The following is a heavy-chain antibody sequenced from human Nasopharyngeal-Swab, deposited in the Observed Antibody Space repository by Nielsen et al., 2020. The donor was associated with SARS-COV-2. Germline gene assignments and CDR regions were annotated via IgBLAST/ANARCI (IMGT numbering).Heavy chain of an antibody. CDR1: GGTFSSYA. Sequence: SVKVSCKASGGTFSSYAISWVRQAPGQGLEWMGGIIPIFGTAYYAQKFQGRVTITADESTSTAYMELSSLRSEDTAVYYCARGITILHAFDIWGQGTMVTVSS. J-gene: IGHJ3*02. CDR3: ARGITILHAFDI. V-gene: IGHV1-69*01. CDR2: IIPIFGTA. D-gene: IGHD3-3*01.